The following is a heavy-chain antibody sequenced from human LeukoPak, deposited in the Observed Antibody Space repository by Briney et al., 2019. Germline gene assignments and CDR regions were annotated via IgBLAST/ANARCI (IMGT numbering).Heavy chain of an antibody. CDR2: NYYSGST. D-gene: IGHD3-22*01. V-gene: IGHV4-31*03. J-gene: IGHJ5*02. Sequence: PSETLSLTCTVSGGSISSGGYYWSWIRQHPGKGLEWIGYNYYSGSTYYNPSLKSRVTISVDTSKNQFSLKLSSVTAADTAVYYCAREPRQYYYDSSGYYPSWVDPWGQGTLVTVSS. CDR3: AREPRQYYYDSSGYYPSWVDP. CDR1: GGSISSGGYY.